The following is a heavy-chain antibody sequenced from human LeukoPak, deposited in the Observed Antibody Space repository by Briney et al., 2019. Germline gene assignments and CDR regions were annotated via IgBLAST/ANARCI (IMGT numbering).Heavy chain of an antibody. CDR3: ARHTAGTFDY. J-gene: IGHJ4*02. CDR1: GGSISSSSYY. D-gene: IGHD6-13*01. V-gene: IGHV4-39*01. Sequence: SETLSLTCTVSGGSISSSSYYGGWIRQPPGKGLEWIGSIYYSGSTYYNPSLKSRVTISVDTSKNQFSLKLSSVTAADTAVYYCARHTAGTFDYWGQGTLVTVSS. CDR2: IYYSGST.